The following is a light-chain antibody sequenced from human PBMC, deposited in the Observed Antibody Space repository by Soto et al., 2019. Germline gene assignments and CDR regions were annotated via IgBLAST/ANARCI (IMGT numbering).Light chain of an antibody. V-gene: IGLV2-8*01. Sequence: QWALSHPRSACWSPGHSVSISCTGTSSDVGGYNYVSWYQQHPGKAPKLMIYEVNKRPSGVPDRFSGSKSGNTASLTVSGLQAEHEAHYYCSSYAGSTHVFGTGTKVTVL. CDR1: SSDVGGYNY. J-gene: IGLJ1*01. CDR3: SSYAGSTHV. CDR2: EVN.